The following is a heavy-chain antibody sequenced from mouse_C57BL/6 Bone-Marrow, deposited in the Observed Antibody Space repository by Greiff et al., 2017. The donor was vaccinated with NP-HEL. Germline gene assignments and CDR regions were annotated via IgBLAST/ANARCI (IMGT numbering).Heavy chain of an antibody. CDR2: IYPGSGST. CDR3: ARSRVLRH. Sequence: QVHVKQPGAELVKPGASVKMSCKASGYTFTSYWITWVKQRPGQGLEWIGDIYPGSGSTNYNEKLKSKATLTVDKSASTAYMQLSSLTSEDSAVYYCARSRVLRHWVQGTTLTVSS. D-gene: IGHD1-1*01. V-gene: IGHV1-55*01. J-gene: IGHJ2*01. CDR1: GYTFTSYW.